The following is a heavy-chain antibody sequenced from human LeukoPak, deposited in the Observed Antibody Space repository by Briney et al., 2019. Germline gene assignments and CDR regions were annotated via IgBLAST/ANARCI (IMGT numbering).Heavy chain of an antibody. Sequence: KASETLSLTCTVSGGSISSYYWSWIRQPPGKGLEWIGYIYYSGSTNYNPSLKSRVTISVDTSKNQFSLKLSSVTAADTAVYYCARAVVPAAITSFDYWGQGTLVTVSS. V-gene: IGHV4-59*08. CDR2: IYYSGST. D-gene: IGHD2-2*01. CDR3: ARAVVPAAITSFDY. J-gene: IGHJ4*02. CDR1: GGSISSYY.